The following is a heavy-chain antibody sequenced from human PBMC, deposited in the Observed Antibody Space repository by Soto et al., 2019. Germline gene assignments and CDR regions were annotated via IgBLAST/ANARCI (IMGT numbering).Heavy chain of an antibody. CDR3: ARWGFSYDSAMGSPDY. D-gene: IGHD5-18*01. Sequence: QVQLVQSGSEVKKPGASVKVSCKTSGFTFSTYGFSWVRQAPGLGLEWMGWISPYHGNTYYAQRLQDRVTMTTDTSTSTAYMELTSLRSDDTAVYYCARWGFSYDSAMGSPDYWGQGTLVTVSS. J-gene: IGHJ4*02. CDR2: ISPYHGNT. CDR1: GFTFSTYG. V-gene: IGHV1-18*04.